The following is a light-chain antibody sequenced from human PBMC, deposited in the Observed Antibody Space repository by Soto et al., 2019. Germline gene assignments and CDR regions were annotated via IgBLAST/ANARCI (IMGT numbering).Light chain of an antibody. CDR1: SSDVGAYNY. J-gene: IGLJ2*01. Sequence: QSALTQPPSASGSPGQSVTISCAGTSSDVGAYNYVSWYQQHPGKAPKLMIYEVSERPSGVPDRFSGSKSGNTASLTVSGLQAEDEADYYCSSYAGGNIVVFGGGTQLTVL. CDR2: EVS. CDR3: SSYAGGNIVV. V-gene: IGLV2-8*01.